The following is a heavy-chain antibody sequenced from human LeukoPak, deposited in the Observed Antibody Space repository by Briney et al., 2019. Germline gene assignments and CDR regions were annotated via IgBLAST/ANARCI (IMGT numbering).Heavy chain of an antibody. J-gene: IGHJ6*02. CDR2: ISAYNGNT. CDR3: ARDIATGYSYGDYYYYYGMDV. D-gene: IGHD5-18*01. Sequence: EASVKVSCKASGYTFTSYGISWVRQAPGQGLEWMGWISAYNGNTNYAQKLQGRVTMTTDTSTSTAYMELRSLRSDDTAVYYCARDIATGYSYGDYYYYYGMDVWGQGTTVTVSS. CDR1: GYTFTSYG. V-gene: IGHV1-18*01.